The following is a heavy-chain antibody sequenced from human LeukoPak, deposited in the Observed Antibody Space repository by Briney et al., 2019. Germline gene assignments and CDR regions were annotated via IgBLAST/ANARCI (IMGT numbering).Heavy chain of an antibody. J-gene: IGHJ6*02. CDR3: ARRLATVTGDYYYFGMDV. D-gene: IGHD4-17*01. CDR2: IRYDGSNK. CDR1: GFTFSSYG. Sequence: GGSLRLSCAASGFTFSSYGMHWVRQAPGKGLEWMAFIRYDGSNKYYADSVKGRFTISRDNSKNTLYLQMNSLRAEDTAVYYCARRLATVTGDYYYFGMDVWGQGTTVTVSS. V-gene: IGHV3-30*02.